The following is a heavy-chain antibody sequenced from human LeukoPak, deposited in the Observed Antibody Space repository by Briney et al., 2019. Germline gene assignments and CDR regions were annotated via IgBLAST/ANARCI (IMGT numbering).Heavy chain of an antibody. CDR1: GYTFTGYY. D-gene: IGHD5-12*01. CDR2: INPNSGGT. Sequence: ASVKVSCKASGYTFTGYYMHWVRQAPGQGLEWMGWINPNSGGTNYAQKFQGRVTMTRDKSISTAYLQWSSLKASDTAMYYCARGYSGYDLGDYWGQGTLVTVSS. J-gene: IGHJ4*02. V-gene: IGHV1-2*02. CDR3: ARGYSGYDLGDY.